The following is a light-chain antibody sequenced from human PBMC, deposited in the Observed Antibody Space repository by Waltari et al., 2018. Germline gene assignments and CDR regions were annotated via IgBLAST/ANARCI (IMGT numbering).Light chain of an antibody. CDR2: KDS. J-gene: IGLJ2*01. V-gene: IGLV3-25*03. CDR1: SLPKQY. Sequence: SYELTQPPSVSVSPGQTARIICSGDSLPKQYAYWYQQRPGQAPVLVIYKDSERPSGIPERFSGSSSGTTVTLTISGVQAEDEADYFCQSVDTSSRTFGGVVFGGGTKLTVL. CDR3: QSVDTSSRTFGGVV.